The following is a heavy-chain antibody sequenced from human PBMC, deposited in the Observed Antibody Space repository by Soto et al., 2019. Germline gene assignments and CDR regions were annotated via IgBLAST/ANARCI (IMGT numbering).Heavy chain of an antibody. CDR2: IYYSGST. J-gene: IGHJ6*02. V-gene: IGHV4-31*03. CDR3: AREAGYCSSTSCSLRYYYYGMDV. D-gene: IGHD2-2*01. Sequence: SETLSLTCTVSGGSISSGGYYWSWIRQHPGKGLEWIGYIYYSGSTYYNPSLKSRVTISVDTSKNQSSLKLSSVTAADTAVYYCAREAGYCSSTSCSLRYYYYGMDVWGQGTTVTVSS. CDR1: GGSISSGGYY.